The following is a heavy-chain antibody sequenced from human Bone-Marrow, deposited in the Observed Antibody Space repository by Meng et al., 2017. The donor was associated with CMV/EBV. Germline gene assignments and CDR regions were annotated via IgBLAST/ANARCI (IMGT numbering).Heavy chain of an antibody. J-gene: IGHJ1*01. CDR2: MNPNSGNT. CDR3: VYYDPYFQH. V-gene: IGHV1-8*01. Sequence: ASVKVFCKASGYTFTSYDINWVRQATGQGPEWMGWMNPNSGNTGYAQKFQGRVTMTRNTSISTAYMELSSLTSEDTAVYYCVYYDPYFQHWGQGTLVTVSS. D-gene: IGHD3-22*01. CDR1: GYTFTSYD.